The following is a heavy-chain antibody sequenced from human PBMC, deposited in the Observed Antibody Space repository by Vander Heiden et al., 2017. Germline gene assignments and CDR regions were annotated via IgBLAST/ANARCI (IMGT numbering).Heavy chain of an antibody. J-gene: IGHJ4*02. CDR2: ISSSGSTI. CDR1: GFTFSDYY. Sequence: QVQLVESGGGLVKPGGSLGLSCAASGFTFSDYYMSWIRQAPGKGLEWVSYISSSGSTIYYADSVKGRFTNSRDNAKNSLYLQMNSLRAEDTAVYYCASPHYYDSSGYYFSWWGQGTLVTVSS. D-gene: IGHD3-22*01. V-gene: IGHV3-11*01. CDR3: ASPHYYDSSGYYFSW.